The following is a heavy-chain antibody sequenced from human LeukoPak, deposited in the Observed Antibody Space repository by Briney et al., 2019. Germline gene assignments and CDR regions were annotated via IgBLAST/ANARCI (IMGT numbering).Heavy chain of an antibody. CDR1: GFTFSSYG. Sequence: QPGGSLRLSCAASGFTFSSYGMHWVRQASGKGLEWVAVIWYDGSNKYYAVSVKGRFTISRDNSKNTLYLQMNSLRAEDTAVYYCARGGVVDFDWLFYFDYWGQGTLVTVSS. CDR3: ARGGVVDFDWLFYFDY. D-gene: IGHD3-9*01. J-gene: IGHJ4*02. CDR2: IWYDGSNK. V-gene: IGHV3-33*01.